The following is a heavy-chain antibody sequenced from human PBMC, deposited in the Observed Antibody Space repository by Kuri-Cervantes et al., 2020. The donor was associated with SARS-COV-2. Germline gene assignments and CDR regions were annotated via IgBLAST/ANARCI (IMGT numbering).Heavy chain of an antibody. CDR2: IKSKTDGGTT. V-gene: IGHV3-15*07. CDR1: GFTFSNAW. Sequence: GESLKISCAASGFTFSNAWMNWVRQAPGKGLEWVGRIKSKTDGGTTDYAAPVKGRFTIARDDSKNTLYLQMNSLKPEDTAVYYCTTEVGDWGYWGQGTLVTVSS. CDR3: TTEVGDWGY. J-gene: IGHJ4*02. D-gene: IGHD2-21*01.